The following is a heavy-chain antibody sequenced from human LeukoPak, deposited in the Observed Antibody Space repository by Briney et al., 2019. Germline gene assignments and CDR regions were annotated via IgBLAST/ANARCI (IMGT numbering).Heavy chain of an antibody. Sequence: PGGSLRLSCTASGFTVSNNYMSWVRQAPGKGLEWVSISYSDTNTNYADSVKGRFTISRDTSRNTLSLQMNSLRAEDTAVYYCVRKNRDFNAAFDIWGQGTVVTVSA. CDR2: SYSDTNT. V-gene: IGHV3-53*01. CDR1: GFTVSNNY. D-gene: IGHD1-14*01. J-gene: IGHJ3*02. CDR3: VRKNRDFNAAFDI.